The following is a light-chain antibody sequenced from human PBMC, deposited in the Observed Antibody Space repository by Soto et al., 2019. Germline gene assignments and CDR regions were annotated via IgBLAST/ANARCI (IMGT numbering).Light chain of an antibody. CDR2: EVS. CDR3: CSYACSRALYV. CDR1: SNDVGSYNL. J-gene: IGLJ1*01. V-gene: IGLV2-23*02. Sequence: QSVLTQAASVSGSPGQSITISWTGTSNDVGSYNLVSWYQQHPGKAPKLMIYEVSKRPSGVSNRFSGSKSGNTASLTISGLQAEDVSDYNSCSYACSRALYVSVPGTKV.